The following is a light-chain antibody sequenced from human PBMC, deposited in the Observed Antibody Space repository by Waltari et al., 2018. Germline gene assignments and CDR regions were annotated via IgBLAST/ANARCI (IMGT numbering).Light chain of an antibody. CDR1: SRAVGGYNY. J-gene: IGLJ2*01. Sequence: QSALTQPASVSGSPGQSLTISCTGTSRAVGGYNYVPWYQQHPGKAPKLMIYDVSNRPSGVSNRFSGSKSGNTASLTISGLQAEDEADYYCSSYTSSSTLVVFGGGTKLTVL. CDR3: SSYTSSSTLVV. CDR2: DVS. V-gene: IGLV2-14*01.